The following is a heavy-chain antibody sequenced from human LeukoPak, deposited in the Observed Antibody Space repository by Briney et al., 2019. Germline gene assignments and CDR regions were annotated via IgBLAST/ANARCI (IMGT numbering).Heavy chain of an antibody. V-gene: IGHV3-23*01. CDR2: ISGSDDGT. CDR3: AKSPVSSCRGSFRYPFDY. J-gene: IGHJ4*02. D-gene: IGHD2-15*01. CDR1: GFTFSTYA. Sequence: GGSLRLSCAASGFTFSTYAMSWVRQIPGKGLEWVSAISGSDDGTYCADSVKGRFTISRDNSRNTLYLQMNTLRAEDTAVYFCAKSPVSSCRGSFRYPFDYWGQGNLVTVSS.